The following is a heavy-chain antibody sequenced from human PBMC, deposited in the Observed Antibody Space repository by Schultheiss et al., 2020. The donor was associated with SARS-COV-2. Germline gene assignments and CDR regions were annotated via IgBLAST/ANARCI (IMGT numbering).Heavy chain of an antibody. CDR1: GFTFSSYN. CDR3: AKAHGSSTMVRGVIYFDY. CDR2: ISSSSSYI. Sequence: GGSLRLSCAASGFTFSSYNMNWVRQAPGKGLEWVSSISSSSSYIYYADSVKGRFTISRDNANNSLYLQMNSLRAEDTAVYYCAKAHGSSTMVRGVIYFDYWGQGTLVTVSS. V-gene: IGHV3-21*04. D-gene: IGHD3-10*01. J-gene: IGHJ4*02.